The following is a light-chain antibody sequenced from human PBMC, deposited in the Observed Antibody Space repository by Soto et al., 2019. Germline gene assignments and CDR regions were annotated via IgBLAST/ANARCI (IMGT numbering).Light chain of an antibody. CDR3: QQYGNWPLT. CDR1: QSINSN. CDR2: GAS. V-gene: IGKV3-15*01. J-gene: IGKJ4*01. Sequence: EIVMTQSPVTLSASPGERATLSCRTNQSINSNLAWYQQKRGQAPRLLISGASTRASGVADRCTGSGSVAKCTLISSSVQSEDSAVYCCQQYGNWPLTFGGWTKVEI.